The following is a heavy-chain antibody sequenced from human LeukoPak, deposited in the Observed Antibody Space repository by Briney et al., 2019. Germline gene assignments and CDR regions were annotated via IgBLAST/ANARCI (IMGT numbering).Heavy chain of an antibody. CDR1: GFTFSSYG. CDR3: TRSYGYFDY. J-gene: IGHJ4*02. Sequence: PGGSLRLSCAASGFTFSSYGMHWVRQAPGKGLEWVALIGYDGTNEYYADSVKGRFTISRDNAKNSLFLQMNSLKDEDTAVYYCTRSYGYFDYWGQGTLVTVSS. D-gene: IGHD3-10*01. CDR2: IGYDGTNE. V-gene: IGHV3-33*01.